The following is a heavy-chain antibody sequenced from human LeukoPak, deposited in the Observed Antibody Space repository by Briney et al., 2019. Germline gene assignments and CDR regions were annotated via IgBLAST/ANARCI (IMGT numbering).Heavy chain of an antibody. CDR3: AREEMATSNFDY. CDR2: INSDGSST. CDR1: GFTFSSYW. Sequence: GGSLRLSCAASGFTFSSYWMHWVRQAPGKGLVWVSRINSDGSSTSYADSVKGRFTISRDNAKNTLYLQMNSLRAEDTAVYYCAREEMATSNFDYWGQGTLVTVSS. J-gene: IGHJ4*02. D-gene: IGHD5-24*01. V-gene: IGHV3-74*01.